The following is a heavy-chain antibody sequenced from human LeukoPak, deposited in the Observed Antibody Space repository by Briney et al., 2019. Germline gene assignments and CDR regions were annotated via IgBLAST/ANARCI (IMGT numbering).Heavy chain of an antibody. Sequence: PGGSLRLSCAASGFTFNSYAMSWVRQAPGKGLEWVSAISGSGGSTYYADSVKGRFTISRDNSKNTLYLQMNSLRAEDTAVYYCAKPLLATVTTYNWFDPWGQGTLVTVSS. D-gene: IGHD4-11*01. CDR3: AKPLLATVTTYNWFDP. CDR1: GFTFNSYA. J-gene: IGHJ5*02. V-gene: IGHV3-23*01. CDR2: ISGSGGST.